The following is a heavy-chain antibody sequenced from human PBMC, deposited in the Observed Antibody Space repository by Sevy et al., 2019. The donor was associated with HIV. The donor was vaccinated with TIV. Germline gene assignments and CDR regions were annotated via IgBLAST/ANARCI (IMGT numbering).Heavy chain of an antibody. D-gene: IGHD4-17*01. CDR1: GYSFSSHW. CDR3: ARFPPTVTTEDYYYYGMDV. J-gene: IGHJ6*02. V-gene: IGHV5-51*01. CDR2: IYPGDSDI. Sequence: GESLKISCKGSGYSFSSHWIGWVRQMPGRGLEWMGIIYPGDSDIRYSPSFQAQVTLSAATSIDTAYLQWSSLKASETAVYYCARFPPTVTTEDYYYYGMDVWGQGTTVTVSS.